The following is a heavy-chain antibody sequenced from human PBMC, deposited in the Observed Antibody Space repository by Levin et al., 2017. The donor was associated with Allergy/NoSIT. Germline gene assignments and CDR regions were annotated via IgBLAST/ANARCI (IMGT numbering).Heavy chain of an antibody. J-gene: IGHJ4*02. V-gene: IGHV4-30-2*01. Sequence: RPSETLSLTCAVPNGSISNGGFAWGWIRQTPGKGLEWIGYIYSSGTTFYNPSLKSRVTISLDRSKNEFSLKLNSVTAADTAVYFCARDDGFNNNFDSWGQGTLVSVSS. CDR1: NGSISNGGFA. CDR2: IYSSGTT. CDR3: ARDDGFNNNFDS. D-gene: IGHD5-24*01.